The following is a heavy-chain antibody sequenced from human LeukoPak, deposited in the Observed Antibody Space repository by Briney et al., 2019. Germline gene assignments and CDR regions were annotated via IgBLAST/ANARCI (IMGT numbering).Heavy chain of an antibody. Sequence: SETLSLTCTVSGASISSYYWSWIRQPPGKGLEWIGYIYYSGSTNYNPSLKSRVTISVDTSKNQFSLKLSSVTAADTAIYHCARDTRYYGMDVWGQGTTVTVSS. CDR1: GASISSYY. CDR2: IYYSGST. J-gene: IGHJ6*02. CDR3: ARDTRYYGMDV. V-gene: IGHV4-59*01.